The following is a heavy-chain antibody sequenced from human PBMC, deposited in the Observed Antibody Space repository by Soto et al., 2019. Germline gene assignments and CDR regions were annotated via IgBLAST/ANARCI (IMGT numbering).Heavy chain of an antibody. CDR2: ISCDGSTI. J-gene: IGHJ5*02. CDR3: ARHVASTVTTSDWFDP. Sequence: GGSLRLSCAASGFTFSSHAMHWVRQAPGKGLEWVAIISCDGSTIFYGDSVKGRFTISRDNSKNTLYLHMSSLRPDDTAVYFCARHVASTVTTSDWFDPWGQGTLVTVSS. D-gene: IGHD4-4*01. V-gene: IGHV3-30-3*01. CDR1: GFTFSSHA.